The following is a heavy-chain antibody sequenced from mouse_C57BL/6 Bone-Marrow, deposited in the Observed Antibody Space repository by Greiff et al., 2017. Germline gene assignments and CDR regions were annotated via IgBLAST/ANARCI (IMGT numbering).Heavy chain of an antibody. CDR2: ISSGGSYT. CDR3: ARHGEGYPFAY. D-gene: IGHD2-2*01. J-gene: IGHJ3*01. Sequence: EVMLVESGGDLVKPGGSLKLSCAASGFTFSSYGMSWVRQTPDKRLEWVATISSGGSYTYYPDSVKGRFTFSRDNAKNTLYLQMSSLKSEDTAINYCARHGEGYPFAYWGQGTLVTVSA. CDR1: GFTFSSYG. V-gene: IGHV5-6*01.